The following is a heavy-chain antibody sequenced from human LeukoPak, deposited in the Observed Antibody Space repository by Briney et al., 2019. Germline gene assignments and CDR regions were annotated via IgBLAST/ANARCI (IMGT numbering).Heavy chain of an antibody. D-gene: IGHD3-22*01. J-gene: IGHJ4*02. CDR3: AKDAYYYDSSGYPEEDY. Sequence: GGSLRLSCAASGFTFSSYAMSWVRQAPGKGLEWASAISGSGGSTYYADSVKGRFTISRDNSKNTLYLQMNSLRAEDTAVYYCAKDAYYYDSSGYPEEDYWGQGTLVTVSS. V-gene: IGHV3-23*01. CDR2: ISGSGGST. CDR1: GFTFSSYA.